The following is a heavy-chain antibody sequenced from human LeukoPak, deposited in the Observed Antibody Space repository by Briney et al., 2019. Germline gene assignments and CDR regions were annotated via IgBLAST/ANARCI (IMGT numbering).Heavy chain of an antibody. CDR1: GGSISSSNW. CDR2: IYHSGST. V-gene: IGHV4-4*02. CDR3: ARDPPGGAELHDGDI. J-gene: IGHJ3*02. Sequence: PSETLSLTCAVSGGSISSSNWWSWVRQPPGKGLEWIGEIYHSGSTNYNPSLKSRVTISVDKSKNQFSLKLSSVTAADTAVYYCARDPPGGAELHDGDIWGQGTMVTVSS. D-gene: IGHD1-26*01.